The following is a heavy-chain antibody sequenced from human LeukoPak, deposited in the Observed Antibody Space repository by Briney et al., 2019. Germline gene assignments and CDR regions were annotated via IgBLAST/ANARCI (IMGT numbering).Heavy chain of an antibody. V-gene: IGHV3-15*01. Sequence: TGGSLRLSCAPSGFTFSSSCMSWVRQAPGKGLEWVGLIKSKADGETTDYAAPVKDRFTISRDDSTNTLYLQMNSLKSEDTAVYYCTTDLPQNSGYTFDYWGQGTLVTVSS. CDR2: IKSKADGETT. CDR3: TTDLPQNSGYTFDY. D-gene: IGHD3-22*01. CDR1: GFTFSSSC. J-gene: IGHJ4*02.